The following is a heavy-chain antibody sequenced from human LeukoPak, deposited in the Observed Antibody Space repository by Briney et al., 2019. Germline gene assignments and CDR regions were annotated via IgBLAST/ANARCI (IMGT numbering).Heavy chain of an antibody. CDR3: AKDLRYSSGWSFFDH. D-gene: IGHD6-19*01. J-gene: IGHJ4*02. CDR1: GLTFSNYA. V-gene: IGHV3-23*01. Sequence: PGGSLRLSWAASGLTFSNYAMSWVRQAPGKGLEWVSAISGSGGSTYYADSVKGRFTISRDNSKNTLYLQMNSLRAEDTAVYYCAKDLRYSSGWSFFDHWGQGTLVTVSS. CDR2: ISGSGGST.